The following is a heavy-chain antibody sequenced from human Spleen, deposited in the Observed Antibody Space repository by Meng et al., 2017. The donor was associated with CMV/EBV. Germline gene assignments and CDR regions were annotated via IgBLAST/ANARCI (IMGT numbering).Heavy chain of an antibody. CDR2: ISSSSSYR. V-gene: IGHV3-21*01. D-gene: IGHD2-2*01. CDR3: ARSSLDCSSTSGYYYYYYGMDV. J-gene: IGHJ6*02. Sequence: GGSLRLSCAASGFTFSSYSMHGVRQAPGKGREWVSSISSSSSYRYYADSVKGRFTISRDNAKNSLYLQMNSLRAEDTAVYYCARSSLDCSSTSGYYYYYYGMDVWGQGTTVTVSS. CDR1: GFTFSSYS.